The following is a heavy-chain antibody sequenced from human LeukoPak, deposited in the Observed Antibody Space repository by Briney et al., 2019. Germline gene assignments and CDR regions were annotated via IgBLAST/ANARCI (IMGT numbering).Heavy chain of an antibody. V-gene: IGHV3-30*04. CDR1: GFTFSSYV. D-gene: IGHD5-12*01. J-gene: IGHJ4*02. Sequence: GGSLRLSCAASGFTFSSYVMHWVRQAPGKGLEWVAIISYDGSNEYYADSVKGRFTISRDNSKNTLYLQMNSLRAADTAVYYCARDHGSGYDYPNYFDYWGQGTLVTVSS. CDR2: ISYDGSNE. CDR3: ARDHGSGYDYPNYFDY.